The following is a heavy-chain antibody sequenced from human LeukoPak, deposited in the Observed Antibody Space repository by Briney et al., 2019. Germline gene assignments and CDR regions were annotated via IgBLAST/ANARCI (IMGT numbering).Heavy chain of an antibody. V-gene: IGHV4-59*08. CDR2: AYSSGHT. CDR3: ARHPFATPFDY. CDR1: GGSISDNY. Sequence: SETLSLTCTVSGGSISDNYWSWIRQPPGEGLEWIGYAYSSGHTNYNSSLKSRVTMSLDTSKSQFSLRLSSVTAADTALYFCARHPFATPFDYWGPGTLVTVSS. J-gene: IGHJ4*02. D-gene: IGHD2-15*01.